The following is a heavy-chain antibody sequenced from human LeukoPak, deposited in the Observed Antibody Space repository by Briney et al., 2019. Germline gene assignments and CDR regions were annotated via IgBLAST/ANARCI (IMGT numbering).Heavy chain of an antibody. Sequence: SVKVSCKASGGTFSSYAISWVRQAPGQGLEWMGGIIPIFGTANYAQKFQGRVTITADESTSTAYMELSSLRSEDTAVYYCASAGGITMVRGVIRWGQGTLVTVSS. D-gene: IGHD3-10*01. CDR3: ASAGGITMVRGVIR. J-gene: IGHJ4*02. CDR2: IIPIFGTA. V-gene: IGHV1-69*13. CDR1: GGTFSSYA.